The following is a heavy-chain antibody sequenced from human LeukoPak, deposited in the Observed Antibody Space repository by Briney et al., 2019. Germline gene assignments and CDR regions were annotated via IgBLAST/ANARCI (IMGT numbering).Heavy chain of an antibody. V-gene: IGHV3-30*09. J-gene: IGHJ4*02. Sequence: SGGSLRLSCAASGFTFSNYAIYWVRQAPGKGLEWVSVISTDGNYKYYADSVKGRFAVSRDNSKNMLYLQMNSLSADDTAVYYCARRPVATIKGYFDSWGQGTLVTVSS. CDR1: GFTFSNYA. CDR2: ISTDGNYK. CDR3: ARRPVATIKGYFDS. D-gene: IGHD5-24*01.